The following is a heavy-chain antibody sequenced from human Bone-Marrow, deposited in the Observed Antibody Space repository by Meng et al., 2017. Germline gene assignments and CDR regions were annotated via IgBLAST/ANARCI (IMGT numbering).Heavy chain of an antibody. V-gene: IGHV4-59*01. CDR3: AREYYDSSGYYSR. J-gene: IGHJ4*02. D-gene: IGHD3-22*01. Sequence: SETLSLTCTVSGGSISSYYWSWIRQPPGKGLEWIGYIYYSGSTNYNPSLKSRVTISVDTSKNQFSLKLSSVTAADTAVYYCAREYYDSSGYYSRWGQGTLVTVSS. CDR2: IYYSGST. CDR1: GGSISSYY.